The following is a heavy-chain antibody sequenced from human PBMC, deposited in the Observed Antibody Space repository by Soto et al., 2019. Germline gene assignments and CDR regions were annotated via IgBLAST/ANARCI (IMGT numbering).Heavy chain of an antibody. D-gene: IGHD3-22*01. J-gene: IGHJ4*02. V-gene: IGHV3-9*01. CDR2: ISWNSGSA. CDR1: GFTFDDYA. Sequence: GGSLRLSCAASGFTFDDYAMHWVRQLPGKGLEWVSGISWNSGSAAYMDSVKGRFLISRDNAKKSLFLQMRSLRPEDTALYYCVKGLNYNFDNIGFHCWGQGTLVTVSS. CDR3: VKGLNYNFDNIGFHC.